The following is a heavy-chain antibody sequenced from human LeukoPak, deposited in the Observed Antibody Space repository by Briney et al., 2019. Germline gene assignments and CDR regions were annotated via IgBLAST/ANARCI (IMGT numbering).Heavy chain of an antibody. CDR2: ISYDGSNK. Sequence: PGRSLRLSCAASGFTFSSYAMHWVRQAPGKGLEWVAVISYDGSNKYYADSVKGRFTISRDNSKNTLYLQMNSLRAEDTAVYYCAREGLPLWFGESLYYFDYWGQGTLVTVSS. CDR3: AREGLPLWFGESLYYFDY. V-gene: IGHV3-30*01. J-gene: IGHJ4*02. CDR1: GFTFSSYA. D-gene: IGHD3-10*01.